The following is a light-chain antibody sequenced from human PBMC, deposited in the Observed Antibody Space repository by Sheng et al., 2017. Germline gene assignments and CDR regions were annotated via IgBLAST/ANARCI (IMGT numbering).Light chain of an antibody. J-gene: IGKJ1*01. CDR3: QQYYSLPPT. V-gene: IGKV4-1*01. CDR1: QSLLYSSNDKNY. CDR2: WAS. Sequence: DIVMTQSPDSLAVSLGERATFNCKSSQSLLYSSNDKNYLAWYQQKAGLPPKLLIYWASTRASGVPDRFSGSGSGTDFTLTISSLQAADVAVYFCQQYYSLPPTFGQGTKVEVK.